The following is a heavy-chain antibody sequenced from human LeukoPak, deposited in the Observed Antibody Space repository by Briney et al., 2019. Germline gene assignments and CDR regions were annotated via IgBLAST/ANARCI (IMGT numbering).Heavy chain of an antibody. CDR2: IYYSGTT. Sequence: SETLSLTCTVSGGFISSYYWGWIRQPPGKGLEWIGTIYYSGTTYYNPSLKSRVTISLDTSRNQFSLNLSSVTAADTAVYYCARVIDQYDSSGYYYWGQGTLVTVSS. CDR3: ARVIDQYDSSGYYY. CDR1: GGFISSYY. D-gene: IGHD3-22*01. J-gene: IGHJ4*02. V-gene: IGHV4-39*07.